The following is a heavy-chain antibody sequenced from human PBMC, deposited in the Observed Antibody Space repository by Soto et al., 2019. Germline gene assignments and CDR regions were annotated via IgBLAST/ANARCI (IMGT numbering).Heavy chain of an antibody. Sequence: PGGSLRLSCAASGFTFSSYSMNWVRQAPGKGLEWVSSISSSSSYIYYADSVKGRFTISRENAKNSLYLQMNSLRAEDTAVYYCASDIAARPRVDYYGMDVWGQGTTVTVSS. V-gene: IGHV3-21*01. D-gene: IGHD6-6*01. CDR1: GFTFSSYS. CDR2: ISSSSSYI. J-gene: IGHJ6*02. CDR3: ASDIAARPRVDYYGMDV.